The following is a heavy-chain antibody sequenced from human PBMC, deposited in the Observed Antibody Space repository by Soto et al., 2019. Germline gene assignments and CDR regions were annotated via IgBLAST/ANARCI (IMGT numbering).Heavy chain of an antibody. CDR1: GGSFSGYQ. Sequence: QVQLQQWGAGLLKPSETLSLTCAVYGGSFSGYQWSWIRQTPGKGLEWIGEINDSGNINYHPSLKSRVTILLDTPKKQISLKLSSVTAADSDVYYCARGLILWFGELSRRGGYYYYMDVWGKGTTVTVSS. D-gene: IGHD3-10*01. V-gene: IGHV4-34*01. CDR3: ARGLILWFGELSRRGGYYYYMDV. J-gene: IGHJ6*03. CDR2: INDSGNI.